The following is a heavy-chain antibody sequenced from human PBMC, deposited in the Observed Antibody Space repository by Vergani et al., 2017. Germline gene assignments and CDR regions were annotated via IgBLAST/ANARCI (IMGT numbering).Heavy chain of an antibody. V-gene: IGHV4-59*01. CDR2: IYYTGST. J-gene: IGHJ4*02. Sequence: QVQLQESGPGLVKPSETLSLTCTVSGGSISSYYWSWIRQPPGKGLEWIGYIYYTGSTTYNPSLKSRVTISVDTSNNQFSLRMTSLTAADTAIYYCARDRGCATISCYFSGAFDYWGLGTLVSVSS. D-gene: IGHD2-2*01. CDR3: ARDRGCATISCYFSGAFDY. CDR1: GGSISSYY.